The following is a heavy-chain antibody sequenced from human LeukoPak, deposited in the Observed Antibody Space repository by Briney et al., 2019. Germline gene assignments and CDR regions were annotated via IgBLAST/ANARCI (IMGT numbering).Heavy chain of an antibody. V-gene: IGHV1-8*01. D-gene: IGHD6-19*01. J-gene: IGHJ4*02. CDR3: ARGRIAVAGDY. CDR2: MNPNSGNT. CDR1: GYTFTSYD. Sequence: ASVEVSCKASGYTFTSYDINWVRQATGQGLEWMGWMNPNSGNTGYAQKFQGRVTMTRNTSISTAYMELSSLRSEGTAVYYCARGRIAVAGDYWGQGTLVTVSS.